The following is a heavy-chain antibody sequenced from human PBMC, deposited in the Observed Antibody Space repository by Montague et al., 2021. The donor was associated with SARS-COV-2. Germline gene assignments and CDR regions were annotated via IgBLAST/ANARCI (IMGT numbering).Heavy chain of an antibody. V-gene: IGHV4-39*02. Sequence: SETLSLTCTVSGAPISTYYYWGWIRQPPGKGLEWIGSIYYGGSTYYNPSLKSRVTISVDTSMNHFSLKLSSVTAADTAVYYCARDQGVYCSGGSCYNFDYWGQGTLVTVSS. J-gene: IGHJ4*02. D-gene: IGHD2-15*01. CDR1: GAPISTYYY. CDR2: IYYGGST. CDR3: ARDQGVYCSGGSCYNFDY.